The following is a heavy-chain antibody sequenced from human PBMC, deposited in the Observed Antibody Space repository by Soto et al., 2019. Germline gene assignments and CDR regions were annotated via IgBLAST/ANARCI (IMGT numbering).Heavy chain of an antibody. CDR3: AKAGKTTVTTEFDY. J-gene: IGHJ4*02. CDR1: RFTFSSYA. CDR2: ISGSGGST. V-gene: IGHV3-23*01. D-gene: IGHD4-17*01. Sequence: PGGSLRLSCAASRFTFSSYAMNWVRQAPGKGLEWVSTISGSGGSTYHADSVKGRFTISRGNSKDTLYLQMNSLRAEDTAVYYCAKAGKTTVTTEFDYWGQGTLVTVSS.